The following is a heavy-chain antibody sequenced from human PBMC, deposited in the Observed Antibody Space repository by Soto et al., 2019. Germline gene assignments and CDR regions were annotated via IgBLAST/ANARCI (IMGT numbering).Heavy chain of an antibody. CDR1: GFTFSSYG. CDR3: AKEVGCSGGSCYSTARRFDY. J-gene: IGHJ4*02. Sequence: QVQLVESGGGVVQPGRSLRLSCAASGFTFSSYGMHWVRQAPGKGLEWVAVISYDGSNKYYADSVKGRFTISRVNSKNTLYLQMDSQRAEDTTVDTSAKEVGCSGGSCYSTARRFDYWGQGTLVTVSS. V-gene: IGHV3-30*18. CDR2: ISYDGSNK. D-gene: IGHD2-15*01.